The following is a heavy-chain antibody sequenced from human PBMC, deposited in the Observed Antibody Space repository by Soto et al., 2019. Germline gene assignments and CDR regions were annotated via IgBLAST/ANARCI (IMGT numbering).Heavy chain of an antibody. CDR3: ARLQMATITGRMDV. Sequence: VESLKISCKGSGYIFSSYWISCVRQRPGKGLEWMGRIDPSDSYTNYSPSFQGHVTISADKSISTAYLQWSSLKASDTAMYYCARLQMATITGRMDVWGQGTTVTVSS. CDR2: IDPSDSYT. D-gene: IGHD5-12*01. V-gene: IGHV5-10-1*01. J-gene: IGHJ6*02. CDR1: GYIFSSYW.